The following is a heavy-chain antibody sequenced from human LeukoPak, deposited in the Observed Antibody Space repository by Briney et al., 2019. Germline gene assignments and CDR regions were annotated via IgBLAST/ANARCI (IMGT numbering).Heavy chain of an antibody. CDR2: INSDGSST. J-gene: IGHJ4*02. CDR3: TRGRRGNYFDY. CDR1: GFTFSSYW. Sequence: HPGGSLRLSCAASGFTFSSYWMHWVRRAPGKGLVWVSCINSDGSSTSYADSAKGRFTISRDNAKNTLYLQMNSLRAEDTAVYYCTRGRRGNYFDYWGQGTLVTVSS. V-gene: IGHV3-74*01. D-gene: IGHD3-16*01.